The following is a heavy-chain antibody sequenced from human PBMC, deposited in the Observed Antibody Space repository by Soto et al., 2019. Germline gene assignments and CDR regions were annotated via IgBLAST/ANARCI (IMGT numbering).Heavy chain of an antibody. Sequence: PGGSLRLSCAASAFSFSSYTMNWVRQAPGKGLEWVSSITSSSSYIFYADSVKGRFSISRDNARNSLSLQMNRLRAEDTAVYYCARETRAASGTASYGMDAWGQGTTVTVSS. CDR2: ITSSSSYI. CDR3: ARETRAASGTASYGMDA. CDR1: AFSFSSYT. J-gene: IGHJ6*02. D-gene: IGHD1-1*01. V-gene: IGHV3-21*01.